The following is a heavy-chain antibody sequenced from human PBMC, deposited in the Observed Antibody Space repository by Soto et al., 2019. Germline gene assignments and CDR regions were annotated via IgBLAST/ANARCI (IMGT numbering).Heavy chain of an antibody. Sequence: GGSLRLSCAASGFTFSSYGMHWVRQAPGKGLEWVAVIWYDGSNKYYADSVKGRFTISRDNSKNTLYLQMNSLRAEDTAVYYCARDLSSSWYYYYGMDVWGQGXTVTVSS. D-gene: IGHD6-13*01. V-gene: IGHV3-33*01. CDR1: GFTFSSYG. CDR3: ARDLSSSWYYYYGMDV. CDR2: IWYDGSNK. J-gene: IGHJ6*02.